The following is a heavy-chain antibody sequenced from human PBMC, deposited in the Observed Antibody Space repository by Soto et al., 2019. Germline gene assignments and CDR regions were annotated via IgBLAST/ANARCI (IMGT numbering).Heavy chain of an antibody. Sequence: QVQLVQSGAEVKKPGSSVKVSCKASGGTFSSYAISWVRQAPGQGLEWMGGIIPILGTANNAQKFQGRVTITADESTRTDYRELSSLRSEDTAVYYCARDRQSIVGAPHPHWFDPWGQGTLVTVSS. V-gene: IGHV1-69*12. CDR2: IIPILGTA. J-gene: IGHJ5*02. D-gene: IGHD1-26*01. CDR3: ARDRQSIVGAPHPHWFDP. CDR1: GGTFSSYA.